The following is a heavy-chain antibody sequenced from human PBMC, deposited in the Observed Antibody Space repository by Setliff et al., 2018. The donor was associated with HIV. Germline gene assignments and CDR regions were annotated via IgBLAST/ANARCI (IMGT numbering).Heavy chain of an antibody. J-gene: IGHJ4*02. CDR3: ARTSGARTTDY. D-gene: IGHD1-1*01. V-gene: IGHV5-51*01. CDR1: GFSFTNYW. Sequence: PGESLKISCKGFGFSFTNYWIGWVRQMPGKGLEWMGIIYPADSHTSYRPSFQGHVTISVDKSISTVYLQWSNLKASDRAMYYCARTSGARTTDYLGQGTLVTASS. CDR2: IYPADSHT.